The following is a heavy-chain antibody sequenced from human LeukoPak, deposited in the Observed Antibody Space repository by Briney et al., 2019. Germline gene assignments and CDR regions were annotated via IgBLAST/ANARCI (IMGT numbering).Heavy chain of an antibody. CDR2: IIPIFGTA. CDR1: GGTFSSYA. D-gene: IGHD3-9*01. J-gene: IGHJ4*02. Sequence: SVKVSCKASGGTFSSYAISWVRQAPGQGLEWMGGIIPIFGTANYAQKFQGRVTITADESTSTAYMELSSLRSEDTAVYYCARVVGTRYFDWLPQPIDYWGQGTLVTVSS. CDR3: ARVVGTRYFDWLPQPIDY. V-gene: IGHV1-69*13.